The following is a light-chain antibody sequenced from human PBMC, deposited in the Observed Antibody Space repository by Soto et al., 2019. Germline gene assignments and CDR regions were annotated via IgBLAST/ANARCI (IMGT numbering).Light chain of an antibody. J-gene: IGLJ1*01. V-gene: IGLV2-14*01. CDR2: EVN. CDR3: SSYTISSTRV. Sequence: QSVLTQPASVSGSPGQSITISCTGTSSDVGGYNYISWYQQHPGKAPKVLIYEVNNRPSGVSNRFSGSKSGNTASLTISGLQPEDEADHYCSSYTISSTRVFGTGTKLTVL. CDR1: SSDVGGYNY.